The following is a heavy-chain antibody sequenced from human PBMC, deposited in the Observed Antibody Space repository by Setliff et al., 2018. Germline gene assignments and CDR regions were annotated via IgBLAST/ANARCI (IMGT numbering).Heavy chain of an antibody. J-gene: IGHJ4*02. CDR3: TTAPLAAASTC. D-gene: IGHD6-13*01. CDR2: IRSKAYGGTT. CDR1: GFTFSSYA. V-gene: IGHV3-49*04. Sequence: PGESLKISCAASGFTFSSYAMSWVRQAPGKGLEWVGFIRSKAYGGTTEYAASVKGRFTISRDDSKNTLYLQMNSLKTEDTAVYYCTTAPLAAASTCWGQGTLVTVSS.